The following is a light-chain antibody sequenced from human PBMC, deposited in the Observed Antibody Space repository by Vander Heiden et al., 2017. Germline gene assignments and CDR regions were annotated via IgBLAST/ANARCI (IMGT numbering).Light chain of an antibody. V-gene: IGLV1-44*01. CDR2: SNN. Sequence: QSVLTQPPSASGTPGQRVTISCSGSSSNIGSNTVNWYRQPPGTAPKLLIYSNNQRPSGVPDRFSGSKSGTSASLAISGLQAEEEADYYCAAWDDSLNGVVFGGGTKLTVL. CDR3: AAWDDSLNGVV. J-gene: IGLJ2*01. CDR1: SSNIGSNT.